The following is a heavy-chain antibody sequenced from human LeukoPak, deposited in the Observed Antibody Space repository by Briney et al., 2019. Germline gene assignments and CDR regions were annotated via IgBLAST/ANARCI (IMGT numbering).Heavy chain of an antibody. Sequence: GGSLRLSCAASAFIVSSNYMSWVRQAPGKGLEWVSVIYIGGSTYYADSVKGRFTISRDNSKNTVFLQMNSLRVDDTALYYCATSSGAVAGRPFDHWGQGTLVTVSS. J-gene: IGHJ4*02. V-gene: IGHV3-53*01. CDR3: ATSSGAVAGRPFDH. CDR1: AFIVSSNY. CDR2: IYIGGST. D-gene: IGHD6-19*01.